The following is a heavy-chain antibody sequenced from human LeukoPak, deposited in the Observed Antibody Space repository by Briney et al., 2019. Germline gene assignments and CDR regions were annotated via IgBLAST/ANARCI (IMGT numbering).Heavy chain of an antibody. CDR1: GGSFSGYY. V-gene: IGHV4-34*01. Sequence: SETLSLTCAVYGGSFSGYYWSWIRQPPGKGLEWIGEINHSGSTNYNPSLKSRVTISVDTSKNQFSLKLSSVTAADTAVYYCARGQNYDYVWGSYRFSFRSEYYFDYWGQGTLVTVSS. J-gene: IGHJ4*02. D-gene: IGHD3-16*02. CDR2: INHSGST. CDR3: ARGQNYDYVWGSYRFSFRSEYYFDY.